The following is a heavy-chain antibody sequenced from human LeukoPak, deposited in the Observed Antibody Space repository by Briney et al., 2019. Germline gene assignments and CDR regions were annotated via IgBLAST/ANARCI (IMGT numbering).Heavy chain of an antibody. Sequence: PGGSLRLSCAASGFTFSNAWMSWVRQAPGKGLEWVGRIKSKTDGGTTDYAAPVKGRFTISRDDSKNTLYLQMNSLKTEDTAVYYCTTILLEEDYMDVWGKGTTVTVSS. CDR3: TTILLEEDYMDV. V-gene: IGHV3-15*01. CDR1: GFTFSNAW. D-gene: IGHD3-3*01. J-gene: IGHJ6*03. CDR2: IKSKTDGGTT.